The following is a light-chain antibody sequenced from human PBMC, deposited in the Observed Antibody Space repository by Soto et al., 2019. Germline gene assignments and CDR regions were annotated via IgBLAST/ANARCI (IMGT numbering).Light chain of an antibody. Sequence: EIVMTQSPATLSVSPGERATLSCRASQSVSSNLAWYQQKPGQAPRLLIYGASTRATGIPARFSGIRSATDFTLTISSLHSEDFALYYCRQYNNWPPTVGQGTRLEIK. CDR2: GAS. CDR3: RQYNNWPPT. J-gene: IGKJ5*01. CDR1: QSVSSN. V-gene: IGKV3-15*01.